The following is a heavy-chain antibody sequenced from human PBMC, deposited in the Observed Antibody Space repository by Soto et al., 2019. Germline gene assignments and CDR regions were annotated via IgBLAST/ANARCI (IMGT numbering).Heavy chain of an antibody. CDR2: INPSGGST. CDR1: GYTFTSYY. Sequence: ASVKVSCKASGYTFTSYYMHWVRQAPGQGLEWMGIINPSGGSTSYAQKLQGRVTMTRDTSTSTVYMELSSLRSEDTAVYYCAREYYYDSSGYWPYYYYYGMDVWGQGTTVTVSS. V-gene: IGHV1-46*01. CDR3: AREYYYDSSGYWPYYYYYGMDV. D-gene: IGHD3-22*01. J-gene: IGHJ6*02.